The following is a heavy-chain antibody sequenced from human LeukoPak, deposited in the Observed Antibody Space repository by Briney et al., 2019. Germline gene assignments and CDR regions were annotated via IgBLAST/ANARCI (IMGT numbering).Heavy chain of an antibody. CDR2: ISFDGSNK. J-gene: IGHJ4*02. Sequence: GRSLRLSCAASGFTFSNYAMHWVRQAPGKGLERVAVISFDGSNKYYADSVNGRFTISRDNSKNTLYLQMNSLRTDDTAVYYCARGTGYLGVFDYWGQGTLVTVSS. D-gene: IGHD3-9*01. CDR3: ARGTGYLGVFDY. CDR1: GFTFSNYA. V-gene: IGHV3-30*04.